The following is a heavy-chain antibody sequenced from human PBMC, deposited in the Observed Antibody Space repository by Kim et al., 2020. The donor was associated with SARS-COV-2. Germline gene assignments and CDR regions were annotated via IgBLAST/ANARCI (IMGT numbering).Heavy chain of an antibody. CDR1: GYTFTSYG. Sequence: ASVKVSCKASGYTFTSYGISWVRQAPGQGLEWMGWISAYNGNTNYAQKLQGRVTMTTDTSTSTAYMELRSLRSDDTAVYYCARSPPGWLRLRNPGLGYWGQGTLVTVSS. V-gene: IGHV1-18*01. D-gene: IGHD5-12*01. CDR3: ARSPPGWLRLRNPGLGY. CDR2: ISAYNGNT. J-gene: IGHJ4*02.